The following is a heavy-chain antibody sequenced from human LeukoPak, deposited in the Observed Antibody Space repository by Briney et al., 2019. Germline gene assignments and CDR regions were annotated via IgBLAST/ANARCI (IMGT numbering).Heavy chain of an antibody. CDR2: ISGSGGST. Sequence: GGSLRLSCAASGFTFSSYAMSWVRQAPGKGLEWVSAISGSGGSTYYADSVKGRFTISRDNSKNTLYLQMNSLRAEDTAVYYCAKEWEQQLVLVEYFQHWGQGTLVTVSS. D-gene: IGHD6-13*01. CDR3: AKEWEQQLVLVEYFQH. J-gene: IGHJ1*01. V-gene: IGHV3-23*01. CDR1: GFTFSSYA.